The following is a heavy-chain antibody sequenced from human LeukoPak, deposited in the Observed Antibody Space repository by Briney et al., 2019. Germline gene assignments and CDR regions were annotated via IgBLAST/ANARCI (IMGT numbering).Heavy chain of an antibody. CDR2: ISAYNGNT. V-gene: IGHV1-18*04. CDR3: ARGGYYDSSGYYYEGYFDY. Sequence: GASVKVSCKASGYTFTSYGISWVRQAPGQGLEWMGWISAYNGNTNYAQKLQGRVTMTTDTSTSTAYMEPRSLRSDDTAVYYCARGGYYDSSGYYYEGYFDYWGQGTLVTVSS. D-gene: IGHD3-22*01. J-gene: IGHJ4*02. CDR1: GYTFTSYG.